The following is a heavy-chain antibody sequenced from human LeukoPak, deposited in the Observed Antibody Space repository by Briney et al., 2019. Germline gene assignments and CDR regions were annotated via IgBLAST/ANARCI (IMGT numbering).Heavy chain of an antibody. CDR1: GGSISSGSYY. Sequence: SQTLSLTCTVSGGSISSGSYYWSWIRQPAGKGLEWIGRIYTSGSTNYNPSLKSRVTISVDTSKNQFSLKLSSVTAADTAVYYCARDLEGGYLGYWGQGTLVTVSS. CDR3: ARDLEGGYLGY. V-gene: IGHV4-61*02. D-gene: IGHD3-22*01. J-gene: IGHJ4*02. CDR2: IYTSGST.